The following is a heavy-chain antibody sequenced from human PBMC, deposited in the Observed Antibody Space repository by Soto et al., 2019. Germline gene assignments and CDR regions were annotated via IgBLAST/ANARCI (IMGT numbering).Heavy chain of an antibody. Sequence: QITLKESGPTLVKPTQTLTLTCTFSGFSLSTSGVGVGWIRQPPGKALEWLALIYWNDDKRYSPSLKSRLTITKDTSKNQVVLTMTNMDPVDTATYYWAQSNILVRDVNFDYWGQGTLVTVSS. J-gene: IGHJ4*02. CDR2: IYWNDDK. V-gene: IGHV2-5*01. D-gene: IGHD3-16*01. CDR3: AQSNILVRDVNFDY. CDR1: GFSLSTSGVG.